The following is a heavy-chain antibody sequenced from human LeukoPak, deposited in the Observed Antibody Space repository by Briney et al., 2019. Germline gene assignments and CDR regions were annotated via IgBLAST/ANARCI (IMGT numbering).Heavy chain of an antibody. CDR3: ANDLVGTGAFDI. CDR1: GFTFTNYA. V-gene: IGHV3-23*01. Sequence: GGSLRLSCAASGFTFTNYAMSWVRQAPGKGLEWVSSISSSGVSTYHTDSVKGRFTTSRDNSKKTLYLQMNSLRAEDTALYYCANDLVGTGAFDIWGRGTMVTVSS. D-gene: IGHD2-21*02. CDR2: ISSSGVST. J-gene: IGHJ3*02.